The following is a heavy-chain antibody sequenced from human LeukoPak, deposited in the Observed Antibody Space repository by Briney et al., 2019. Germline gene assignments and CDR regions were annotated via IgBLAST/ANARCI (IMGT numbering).Heavy chain of an antibody. CDR3: AREGCFSTNCHVIGDDNWIDP. CDR1: GYRFSASS. Sequence: GASVKVSCKASGYRFSASSMHWVRQAPGQGLEWMGWINPDSGATHFAQKFQGRVIMTSGTSISTVYLELSRLRSDDTAVYYCAREGCFSTNCHVIGDDNWIDPWGQGTLVTVSS. J-gene: IGHJ5*02. D-gene: IGHD2-2*01. CDR2: INPDSGAT. V-gene: IGHV1-2*02.